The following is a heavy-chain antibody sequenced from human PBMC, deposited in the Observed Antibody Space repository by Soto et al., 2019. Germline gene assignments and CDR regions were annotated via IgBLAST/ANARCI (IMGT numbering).Heavy chain of an antibody. CDR3: ATGAVTTTIGWFDP. Sequence: QVQLVQSGAEVKKPGSSVKVSCKASGGTFSSYTISWVRQAPGQGLEWMGRIIPILGIANYAQKFQGRVAITADKSTSTAYMERSSLRSEDTAVYYCATGAVTTTIGWFDPWGQGTLVTVSS. CDR1: GGTFSSYT. V-gene: IGHV1-69*02. CDR2: IIPILGIA. J-gene: IGHJ5*02. D-gene: IGHD4-17*01.